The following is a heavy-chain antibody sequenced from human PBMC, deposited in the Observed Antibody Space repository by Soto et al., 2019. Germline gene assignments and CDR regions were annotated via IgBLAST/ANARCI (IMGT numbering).Heavy chain of an antibody. D-gene: IGHD3-3*01. V-gene: IGHV1-3*01. CDR2: INAGNGNT. Sequence: ASVKVSCKASGYTFTSYAMHWVRQAPGQRLEWMGWINAGNGNTKYSQKFQGRVTITRDTSASTAYMELSSLRSEDTAVYYCARGNPVLRFSEWPEYNWFDPWGQGTLVTVSS. CDR3: ARGNPVLRFSEWPEYNWFDP. J-gene: IGHJ5*02. CDR1: GYTFTSYA.